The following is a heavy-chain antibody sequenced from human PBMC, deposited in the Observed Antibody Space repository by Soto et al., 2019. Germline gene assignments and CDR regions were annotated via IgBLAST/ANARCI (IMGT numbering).Heavy chain of an antibody. V-gene: IGHV3-9*01. Sequence: EVQLVESGGGLVQPGRSLRLSCAASGFMFDDFAMHWVRQAPGKGLEWVSGISWNSGDVAYADSVKGLFTSSRDNAKHSVYLHLNSLRPEDTALYYCAKAPNVVTHWFDPWGQGTLVTVSS. D-gene: IGHD3-22*01. J-gene: IGHJ5*02. CDR3: AKAPNVVTHWFDP. CDR2: ISWNSGDV. CDR1: GFMFDDFA.